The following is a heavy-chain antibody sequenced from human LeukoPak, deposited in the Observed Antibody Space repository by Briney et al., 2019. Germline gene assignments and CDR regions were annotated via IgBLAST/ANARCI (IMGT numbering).Heavy chain of an antibody. CDR1: GGSISRDS. D-gene: IGHD3-9*01. CDR2: IYYSGNT. J-gene: IGHJ4*02. CDR3: ARRHDILTGHYTFDY. V-gene: IGHV4-59*01. Sequence: PSETLSLTCTVSGGSISRDSWSWIRQPPGKKLEWIGYIYYSGNTNYNPSLKSRVTISLDTSKNQFSLRLTSVTAADTAVYYCARRHDILTGHYTFDYWGQGTLVTVSS.